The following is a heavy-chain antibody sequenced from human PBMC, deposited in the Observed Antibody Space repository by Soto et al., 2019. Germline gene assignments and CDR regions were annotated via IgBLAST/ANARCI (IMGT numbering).Heavy chain of an antibody. V-gene: IGHV3-30*18. D-gene: IGHD2-15*01. CDR3: AKDDLGYCSGGSCYSEY. Sequence: QVQLVESGGGVVQPGRSLRLSCAASGFTFSSYGMHWVRQAPGKGLEWVAVISYDGSNKYYADSVKGRFTISRDNSKNTLYLQMNSLRAQDTAVYYCAKDDLGYCSGGSCYSEYWGQGTLATVSS. J-gene: IGHJ4*02. CDR2: ISYDGSNK. CDR1: GFTFSSYG.